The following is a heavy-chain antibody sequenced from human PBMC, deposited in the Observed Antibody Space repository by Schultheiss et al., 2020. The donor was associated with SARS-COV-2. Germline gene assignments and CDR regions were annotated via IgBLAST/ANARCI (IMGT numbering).Heavy chain of an antibody. J-gene: IGHJ6*03. D-gene: IGHD3-10*02. CDR2: SHYSGST. Sequence: SETLSLTCSVSGGSISSDGYYWGWIRQPPGKGLEWIGSSHYSGSTNYNPSLKSRVTISVDTSKNQFSLKLSSVTAADTTVYYCARQRRGITMLRNRSSYHYYMDVWGKGTTVTVSS. V-gene: IGHV4-39*07. CDR1: GGSISSDGYY. CDR3: ARQRRGITMLRNRSSYHYYMDV.